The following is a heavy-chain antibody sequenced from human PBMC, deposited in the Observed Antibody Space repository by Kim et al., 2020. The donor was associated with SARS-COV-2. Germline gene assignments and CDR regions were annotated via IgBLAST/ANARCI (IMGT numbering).Heavy chain of an antibody. V-gene: IGHV4-34*01. D-gene: IGHD6-6*01. CDR2: T. J-gene: IGHJ4*02. CDR3: ARNEYSSSLDY. Sequence: TKSNPSLKSRVTISVDTSKNQFSLKLSSVTAADTAVYYCARNEYSSSLDYWGQGTLVTVSS.